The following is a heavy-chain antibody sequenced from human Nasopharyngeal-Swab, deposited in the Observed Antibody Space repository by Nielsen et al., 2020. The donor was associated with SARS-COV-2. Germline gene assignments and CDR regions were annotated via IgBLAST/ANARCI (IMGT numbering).Heavy chain of an antibody. Sequence: SVNVSYMPSVYTFTSYYLHLLRQAPAQGLEWMGIINPTHFSTSHAQKFEGRVTMTSITSTSKVYMELNSLRSEDTAVYYCARVLPFRITGTYVMDVWGQGTTVTVSS. J-gene: IGHJ6*02. V-gene: IGHV1-46*01. CDR3: ARVLPFRITGTYVMDV. CDR2: INPTHFST. D-gene: IGHD1-7*01. CDR1: VYTFTSYY.